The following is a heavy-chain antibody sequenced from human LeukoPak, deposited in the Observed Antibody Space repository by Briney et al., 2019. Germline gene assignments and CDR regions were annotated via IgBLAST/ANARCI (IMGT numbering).Heavy chain of an antibody. J-gene: IGHJ6*02. CDR3: ARDRVNNYYYYGMDV. Sequence: GASVKVSCTASGYTFTSYGIRWVRQAPGQGLEGMGWISAYNGNTNYAQKLQGRVTMTTDTSTSTAYMELRSLRSDDTAVYYCARDRVNNYYYYGMDVWGQGTTVTVSS. V-gene: IGHV1-18*01. CDR2: ISAYNGNT. CDR1: GYTFTSYG. D-gene: IGHD3-22*01.